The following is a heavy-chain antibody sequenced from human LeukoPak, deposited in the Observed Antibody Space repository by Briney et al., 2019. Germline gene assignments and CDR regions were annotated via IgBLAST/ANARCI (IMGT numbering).Heavy chain of an antibody. V-gene: IGHV1-24*01. CDR3: TTGLRNAFDI. CDR1: GYILSKLS. CDR2: FDPEDGET. J-gene: IGHJ3*02. D-gene: IGHD3-16*01. Sequence: ASVKVSCKVSGYILSKLSMHWVRQAPGIGLEWMGGFDPEDGETIYAQKFQGRVTMTDDISTDIAYMDLSSLRSEDTAVYYCTTGLRNAFDIWGQGTMVTVSS.